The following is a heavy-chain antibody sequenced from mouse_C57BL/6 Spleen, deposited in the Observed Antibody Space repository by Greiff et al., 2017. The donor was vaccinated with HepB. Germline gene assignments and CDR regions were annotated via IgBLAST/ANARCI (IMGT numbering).Heavy chain of an antibody. CDR3: ARHRDDYDGTGYYAMDY. CDR2: IWSDGST. D-gene: IGHD2-4*01. Sequence: VKLMESGPGLVAPSQSLSITCTVSGFSLTSYGVHWVRQPPGKGLEWLVVIWSDGSTTYNSALKSRLSISKDNSKSQVFLKMNSLQTDDTAMYYCARHRDDYDGTGYYAMDYWGQGTSVTVSS. V-gene: IGHV2-6-1*01. J-gene: IGHJ4*01. CDR1: GFSLTSYG.